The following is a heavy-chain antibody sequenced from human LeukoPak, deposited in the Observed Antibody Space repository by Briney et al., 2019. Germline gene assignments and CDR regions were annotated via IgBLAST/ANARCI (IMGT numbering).Heavy chain of an antibody. CDR3: ASSSLRGSDAFDI. CDR2: TYYRSKWYT. V-gene: IGHV6-1*01. D-gene: IGHD3-16*01. Sequence: SQTLSLTCAISGDSVSNNNAAWNWIRQSPSRGLEWLGGTYYRSKWYTDYAVSVSSRITINPDASKNQFSLQLNSVTPEDTAVYYCASSSLRGSDAFDIWGQGTMVTVSS. J-gene: IGHJ3*02. CDR1: GDSVSNNNAA.